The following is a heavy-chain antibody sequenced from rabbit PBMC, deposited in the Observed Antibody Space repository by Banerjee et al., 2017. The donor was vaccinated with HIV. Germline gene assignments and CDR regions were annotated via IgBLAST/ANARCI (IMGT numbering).Heavy chain of an antibody. CDR3: ARGDAGYAGSSYATFDL. CDR1: GFDFSSYW. V-gene: IGHV1S45*01. CDR2: INSNTGST. Sequence: QEQLEESGGDLVKPEGSLTLTCTASGFDFSSYWICWVRQAPGKGLEWIACINSNTGSTYYASWVNGRFTISSHNAQNSVDLQMNSLTAADTAAYFCARGDAGYAGSSYATFDLWGPGTLVTVS. J-gene: IGHJ4*01. D-gene: IGHD4-2*01.